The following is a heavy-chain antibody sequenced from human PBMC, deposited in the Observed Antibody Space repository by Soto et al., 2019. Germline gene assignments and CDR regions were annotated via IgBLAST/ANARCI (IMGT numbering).Heavy chain of an antibody. J-gene: IGHJ6*02. V-gene: IGHV3-23*01. CDR3: AKEATMIVVVIDYGMDV. D-gene: IGHD3-22*01. CDR1: GFTFGSHT. CDR2: IDGRGTRT. Sequence: GGSLRLSCEASGFTFGSHTMNWVRQAPGKGLEWVSSIDGRGTRTFYADAVKGRFTISRDNAKNSLYLQMNSLRAEDTAVYYCAKEATMIVVVIDYGMDVWGQGTPVTVSS.